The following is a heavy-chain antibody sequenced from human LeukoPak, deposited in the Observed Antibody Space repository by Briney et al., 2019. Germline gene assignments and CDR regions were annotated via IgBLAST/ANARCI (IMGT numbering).Heavy chain of an antibody. CDR2: MNPNSGNT. V-gene: IGHV1-8*03. CDR1: GYTFTSYD. D-gene: IGHD3-22*01. Sequence: ASVKVSCKASGYTFTSYDINWVRQATGQGLEWMGWMNPNSGNTGYAQKFQGRVTITRNTSISTACMELSSLRSEDTAVYYCARGLWDSSGYYGLWGQGTLVTVSS. J-gene: IGHJ4*02. CDR3: ARGLWDSSGYYGL.